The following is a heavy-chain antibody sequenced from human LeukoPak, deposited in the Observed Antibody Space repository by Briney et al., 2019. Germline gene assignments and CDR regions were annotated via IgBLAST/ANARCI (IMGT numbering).Heavy chain of an antibody. CDR2: ISAYNGNT. V-gene: IGHV1-18*01. CDR1: GYTFTSYG. J-gene: IGHJ4*02. Sequence: ASVKVSCKASGYTFTSYGISWVRQAPGQGLEWMGWISAYNGNTNYAQKLQGRVTMTTDTSTSTAYMELRSLRSDDTAVYYCARGVSLASTAVAGFDYFDYWGQGTLVTVSS. D-gene: IGHD6-19*01. CDR3: ARGVSLASTAVAGFDYFDY.